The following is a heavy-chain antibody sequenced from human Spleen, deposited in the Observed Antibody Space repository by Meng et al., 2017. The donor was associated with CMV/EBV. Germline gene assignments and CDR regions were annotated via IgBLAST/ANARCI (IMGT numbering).Heavy chain of an antibody. CDR3: ARDGTYSNYGPDY. Sequence: GESLKISCAASGFYFSSYAMHWVRQAPGKGLEWVAGISYDGSNTYYADSVKGRFTISRDNSKNTLYLQMNSLRAEDTAVYYCARDGTYSNYGPDYWGQGTLVTVSS. V-gene: IGHV3-30-3*01. CDR2: ISYDGSNT. D-gene: IGHD4-11*01. J-gene: IGHJ4*02. CDR1: GFYFSSYA.